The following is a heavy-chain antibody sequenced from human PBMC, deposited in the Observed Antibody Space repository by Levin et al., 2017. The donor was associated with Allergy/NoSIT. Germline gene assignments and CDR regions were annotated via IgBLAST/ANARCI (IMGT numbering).Heavy chain of an antibody. D-gene: IGHD4-17*01. CDR1: GFTFSGSA. V-gene: IGHV3-73*01. CDR3: TGGAVTNRYYYYMDV. J-gene: IGHJ6*03. CDR2: IRSKANSYAT. Sequence: ETLSLTCAASGFTFSGSAMHWVRQASGKGLEWVGRIRSKANSYATAYAASVKGRFTISRDDSKNTAYLQMNSLKTEDTAVYYCTGGAVTNRYYYYMDVWGKGTTVTVSS.